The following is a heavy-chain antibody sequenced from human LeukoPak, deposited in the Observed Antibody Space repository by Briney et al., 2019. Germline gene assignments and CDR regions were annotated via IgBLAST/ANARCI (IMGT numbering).Heavy chain of an antibody. CDR1: GGSIRSYY. J-gene: IGHJ4*02. Sequence: PSETLSLTCTVSGGSIRSYYWSWIRQSPGKGLEWIGYMYYSGSTSYNPSLKSRVIISVDTSKNQFSLKLSSVTAADTAVYYCARGKYYFDYWGQGTLVTVSS. CDR3: ARGKYYFDY. CDR2: MYYSGST. V-gene: IGHV4-59*12.